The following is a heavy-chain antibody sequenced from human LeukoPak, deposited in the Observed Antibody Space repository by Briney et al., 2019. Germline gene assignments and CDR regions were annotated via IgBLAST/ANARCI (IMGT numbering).Heavy chain of an antibody. CDR3: ARLSGGSFDY. Sequence: GGSLRLSCGASGFTVSSNYMSWVRQDPGKGLEGVSVIYSGGSTYYADSVKGRFTISRDNSKNTLYLQMNSLRAEDTAVYYCARLSGGSFDYWGQGTLVTVSS. CDR2: IYSGGST. J-gene: IGHJ4*02. D-gene: IGHD2-15*01. CDR1: GFTVSSNY. V-gene: IGHV3-53*01.